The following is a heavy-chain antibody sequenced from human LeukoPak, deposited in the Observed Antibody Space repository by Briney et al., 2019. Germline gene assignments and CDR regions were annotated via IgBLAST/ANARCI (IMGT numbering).Heavy chain of an antibody. CDR3: ARVSIGYNWFDP. J-gene: IGHJ5*02. CDR1: GGSISSSSYY. Sequence: PSETLSLTCTVSGGSISSSSYYWGWIRQPPGKGLEWIGSIYYSGSTYYNPSLKSRVTISVDTSKNQFSLKLSSVTAADTAVYYCARVSIGYNWFDPWGQGTLVTVSS. CDR2: IYYSGST. D-gene: IGHD2/OR15-2a*01. V-gene: IGHV4-39*07.